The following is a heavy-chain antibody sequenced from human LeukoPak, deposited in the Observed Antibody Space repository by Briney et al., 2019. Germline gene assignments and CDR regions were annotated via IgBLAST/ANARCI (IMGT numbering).Heavy chain of an antibody. V-gene: IGHV3-74*01. CDR3: ARGNSGDYEY. CDR2: IDNDGGT. CDR1: GFTFSHSY. D-gene: IGHD4-17*01. J-gene: IGHJ4*02. Sequence: PGGSLRLSCAASGFTFSHSYMHWVRQAPGKGLVWVSRIDNDGGTSYADSVKGRFTITRDNAKNSLYLQMNSLRAEDTAVYYCARGNSGDYEYWGQGTLVTVSS.